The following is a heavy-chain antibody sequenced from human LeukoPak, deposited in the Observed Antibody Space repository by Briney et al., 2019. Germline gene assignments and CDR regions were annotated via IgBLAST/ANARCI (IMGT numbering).Heavy chain of an antibody. Sequence: PGGSLRLSCAASGFTFSSYSMNWLRQSRGKGLEWVSSIRSSSSYIYYADSVKRRFNISRDHAKNSLYLQMHSLRAEDTAVYYCARRNVGGTTPQQPVYFDYWGQGTLVTVSS. CDR2: IRSSSSYI. CDR3: ARRNVGGTTPQQPVYFDY. V-gene: IGHV3-21*01. CDR1: GFTFSSYS. D-gene: IGHD1-7*01. J-gene: IGHJ4*02.